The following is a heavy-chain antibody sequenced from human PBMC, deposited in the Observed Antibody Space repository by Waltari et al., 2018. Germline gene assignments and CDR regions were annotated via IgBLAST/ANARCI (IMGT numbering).Heavy chain of an antibody. J-gene: IGHJ4*02. Sequence: DVKLVESGGGLVHPGGSLRLSCAASGFTVAPPPMSWVRQAPGKGLEWVAIIYPAGSTYNADSVVGRFTISRDVSQNTLHLQMNNLRPEDTAVYYCSRARDEDTAMVFFDHWGQGTLVSVSS. D-gene: IGHD5-18*01. V-gene: IGHV3-66*02. CDR3: SRARDEDTAMVFFDH. CDR2: IYPAGST. CDR1: GFTVAPPP.